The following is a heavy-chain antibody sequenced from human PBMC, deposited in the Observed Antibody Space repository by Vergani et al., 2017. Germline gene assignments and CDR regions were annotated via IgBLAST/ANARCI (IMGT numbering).Heavy chain of an antibody. CDR2: IYYSGST. Sequence: QVQLQESGPGLVKPSETLSLTCTVSGGSISSYYWSWIRQPPGKGLEWIGYIYYSGSTNYNPSLKSRVTISVDPSKNQFSLKLSSVTAADTDVYYCARARIRYGYGMDVWGQGTTVTVSS. CDR3: ARARIRYGYGMDV. V-gene: IGHV4-59*01. D-gene: IGHD3-9*01. J-gene: IGHJ6*02. CDR1: GGSISSYY.